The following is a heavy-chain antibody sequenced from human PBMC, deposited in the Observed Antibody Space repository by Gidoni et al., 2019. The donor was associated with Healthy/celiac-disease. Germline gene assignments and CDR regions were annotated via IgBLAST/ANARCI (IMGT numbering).Heavy chain of an antibody. CDR2: TYHSGST. CDR1: GYSISSCYY. V-gene: IGHV4-38-2*01. J-gene: IGHJ4*02. CDR3: ARVSSSWYGTGVDY. D-gene: IGHD6-13*01. Sequence: QVQLQESGPGLVKPSETLSLTCAVSGYSISSCYYWCWIRQPPGKGLEWIGSTYHSGSTYYNPFLKSRVTISVDTSKNQCSLKLSSVTAADTAVYYCARVSSSWYGTGVDYWGQGTLVTVSS.